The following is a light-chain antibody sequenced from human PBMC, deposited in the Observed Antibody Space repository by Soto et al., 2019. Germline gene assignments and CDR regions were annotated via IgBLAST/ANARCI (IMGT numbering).Light chain of an antibody. CDR1: SSDVGDYNF. CDR2: EVI. CDR3: SSYTGSSTLL. V-gene: IGLV2-14*01. Sequence: QSVLTQPASVSGSPGQSITTSCTGTSSDVGDYNFVSWYQQHPGKAPKVVIYEVINRPSGVSNRFSGSKSGHTASLTISGLQAEDEADYYCSSYTGSSTLLFGTGTKVTV. J-gene: IGLJ1*01.